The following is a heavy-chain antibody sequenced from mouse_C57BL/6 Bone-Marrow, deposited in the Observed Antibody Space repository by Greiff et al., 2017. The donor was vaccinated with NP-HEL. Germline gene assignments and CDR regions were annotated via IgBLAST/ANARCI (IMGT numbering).Heavy chain of an antibody. Sequence: QVQLQQSGAELVKPGASVKMSCKASGYTFTTYPIEWMKQNHGKSLEWIGNFHPYNDDTKYNEKFKGKATLTVEKSSSTVYLELSRLTSDDSAVYYLARGGQYYGSSYPYWYFDVWGTGTTVTVSS. V-gene: IGHV1-47*01. D-gene: IGHD1-1*01. CDR2: FHPYNDDT. CDR3: ARGGQYYGSSYPYWYFDV. J-gene: IGHJ1*03. CDR1: GYTFTTYP.